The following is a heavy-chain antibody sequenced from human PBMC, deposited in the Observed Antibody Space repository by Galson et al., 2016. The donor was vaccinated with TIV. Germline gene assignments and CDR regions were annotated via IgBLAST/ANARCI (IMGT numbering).Heavy chain of an antibody. CDR3: AKHTGDTLRDNYFDR. Sequence: SVKVSCKASGYTFTNYFMHWVRQAPGQGLEWMGIINPSGGTTNYAQKFQGRFTITADEPTSTVYMELSSLRSEDTAVFYCAKHTGDTLRDNYFDRWGKGILVTAAS. CDR2: INPSGGTT. J-gene: IGHJ5*02. CDR1: GYTFTNYF. V-gene: IGHV1-46*01. D-gene: IGHD2-21*02.